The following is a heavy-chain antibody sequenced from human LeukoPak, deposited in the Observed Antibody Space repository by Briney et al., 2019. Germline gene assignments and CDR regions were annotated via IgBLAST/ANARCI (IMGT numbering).Heavy chain of an antibody. V-gene: IGHV3-7*05. CDR3: ASGGSYFGY. CDR1: GFTFSSYW. Sequence: GGSLRLSCEGSGFTFSSYWMSWVRQAPGKGLEWVANIKQDGSEKYYVDPVKGRFTISRDNAKNSLFLQMNSLRADDTAVYYCASGGSYFGYWGQGTLVTVSS. CDR2: IKQDGSEK. J-gene: IGHJ4*02.